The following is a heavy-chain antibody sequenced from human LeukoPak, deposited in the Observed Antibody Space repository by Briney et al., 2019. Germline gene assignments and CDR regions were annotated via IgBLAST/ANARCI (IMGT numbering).Heavy chain of an antibody. CDR1: GFTFSSYS. CDR3: ARTIRGPTYGSGSYKVRYFDY. J-gene: IGHJ4*02. D-gene: IGHD3-10*01. V-gene: IGHV3-21*01. CDR2: ISSSSSYI. Sequence: GGSLRLSCAASGFTFSSYSMNWVRQAPGKGLEWVSSISSSSSYIYYADSVKGRFTISRDNAKNSLYLQMNSLRAEDTAVYYCARTIRGPTYGSGSYKVRYFDYWGQGTLVTVSS.